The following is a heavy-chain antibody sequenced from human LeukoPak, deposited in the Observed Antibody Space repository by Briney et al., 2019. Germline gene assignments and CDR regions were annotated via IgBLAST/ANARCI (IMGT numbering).Heavy chain of an antibody. V-gene: IGHV3-30*02. Sequence: GGSLRLSCAASGFTFSNYGMHWVRQAPGKGLEWVAFIRYDGDNKYYSDSVKGRFIISRDNSNNALFLQMNSLRVEDTAVYYCVKDAHQFYDLWSGYLLDYWGQGTLVTVSS. CDR1: GFTFSNYG. J-gene: IGHJ4*02. D-gene: IGHD3-3*01. CDR2: IRYDGDNK. CDR3: VKDAHQFYDLWSGYLLDY.